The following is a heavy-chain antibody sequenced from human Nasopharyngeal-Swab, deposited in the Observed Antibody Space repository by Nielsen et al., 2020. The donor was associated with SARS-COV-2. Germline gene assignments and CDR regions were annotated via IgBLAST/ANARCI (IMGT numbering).Heavy chain of an antibody. Sequence: SETLSLTCAVYGGSFSGYYWSWIRQPPGKGLEWIGEINHSGSTNYNPSLKSRVTISVDTSKNQFSLKLTSVTAADTAVYYCAREMASFDTWGQGTLATVSS. CDR2: INHSGST. J-gene: IGHJ4*02. CDR1: GGSFSGYY. D-gene: IGHD5-24*01. V-gene: IGHV4-34*01. CDR3: AREMASFDT.